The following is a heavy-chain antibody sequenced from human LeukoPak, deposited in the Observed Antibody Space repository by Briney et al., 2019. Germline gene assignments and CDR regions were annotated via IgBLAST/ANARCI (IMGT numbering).Heavy chain of an antibody. D-gene: IGHD3-3*01. J-gene: IGHJ4*02. Sequence: PGGSLRLSCAASGLTFSSYAMSWVRQAPGKGLEWVSAISGSGGSTYYADSVRGRFTISRDNSKNTLYLQMNSLRAEDTAVYYCAKGLLITILGSLDYWGQGTLVTVSS. V-gene: IGHV3-23*01. CDR3: AKGLLITILGSLDY. CDR1: GLTFSSYA. CDR2: ISGSGGST.